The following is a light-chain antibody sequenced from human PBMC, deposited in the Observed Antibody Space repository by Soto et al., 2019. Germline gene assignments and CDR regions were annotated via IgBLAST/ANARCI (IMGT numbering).Light chain of an antibody. V-gene: IGKV3-20*01. CDR1: QSVSSF. J-gene: IGKJ1*01. CDR3: HQFASSPQT. CDR2: GVS. Sequence: EIVLTQSPGTLSLSPGERATLSRRASQSVSSFLAWYQQKPGQAPRLLIYGVSSRAAGIPDRFSGSGSGTDFTLTVSSLEPEDFAVYYCHQFASSPQTFGQGTKVEIK.